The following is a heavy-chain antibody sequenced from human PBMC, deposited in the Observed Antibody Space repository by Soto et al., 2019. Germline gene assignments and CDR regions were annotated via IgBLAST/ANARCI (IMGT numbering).Heavy chain of an antibody. D-gene: IGHD3-10*01. Sequence: QSGGSLRLSCAASGFTFSSYAMSWVRQAPGKGLEWVSAISGSGGSTYYADSVKGRFTISRDNSKNTLYLQMNSLRAEDTAVYYCAKVRSRYYGSGSYTNYYYYYGMDVWGQGTTVTVSS. CDR2: ISGSGGST. V-gene: IGHV3-23*01. CDR3: AKVRSRYYGSGSYTNYYYYYGMDV. J-gene: IGHJ6*02. CDR1: GFTFSSYA.